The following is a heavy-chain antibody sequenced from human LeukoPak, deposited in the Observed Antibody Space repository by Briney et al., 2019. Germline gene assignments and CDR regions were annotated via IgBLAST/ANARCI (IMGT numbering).Heavy chain of an antibody. CDR1: GFTFSSYA. Sequence: GGSLRLSCAASGFTFSSYAMSWVRQAPGKGLEWVSYISSRGSTIYYADSVKGRFTISRDNAKNSLYLQMNSLRAEDTAVYYCARDLGDYGDYALHYWGQGTLVTVSS. D-gene: IGHD4-17*01. CDR3: ARDLGDYGDYALHY. CDR2: ISSRGSTI. V-gene: IGHV3-48*04. J-gene: IGHJ4*02.